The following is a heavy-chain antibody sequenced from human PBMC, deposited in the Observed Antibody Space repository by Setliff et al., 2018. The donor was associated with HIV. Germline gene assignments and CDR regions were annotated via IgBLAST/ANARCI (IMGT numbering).Heavy chain of an antibody. CDR3: AKLLYPQLWPLDIDH. D-gene: IGHD2-21*01. Sequence: SLRLSCAASGFTFSRYWMTWVRQAPGKGLEWVANIQQDGSEKYYVDSVKGRFTISRDNAKNSLSLQMNSLRVEDTAVYYCAKLLYPQLWPLDIDHWGQGTLVTVSS. J-gene: IGHJ4*02. CDR1: GFTFSRYW. CDR2: IQQDGSEK. V-gene: IGHV3-7*03.